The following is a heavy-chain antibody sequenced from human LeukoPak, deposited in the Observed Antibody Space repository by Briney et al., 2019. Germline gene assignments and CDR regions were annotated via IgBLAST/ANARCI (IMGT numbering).Heavy chain of an antibody. CDR2: INPNSGGT. CDR1: GCTFSSYA. V-gene: IGHV1-2*04. D-gene: IGHD1-26*01. CDR3: ARGATPNDAFDI. J-gene: IGHJ3*02. Sequence: ASLKVSCKASGCTFSSYAISWVRQAPGQGLEWMGWINPNSGGTNYAQKFQGWVTMTRDTSISTAYMELSRLRSDDTAVYYCARGATPNDAFDIWGQGTMVTVSS.